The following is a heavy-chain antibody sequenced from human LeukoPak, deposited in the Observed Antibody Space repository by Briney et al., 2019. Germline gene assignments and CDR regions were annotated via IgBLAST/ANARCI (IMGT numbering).Heavy chain of an antibody. CDR3: ARLYGGVLTGFFGLDS. CDR2: IYHSGTT. Sequence: SGTLSLTCAVSGGSISSSNWWNWVRQPPGKGLEWIGEIYHSGTTNYNPSLKSRVTISVDKSKNQFSLNLSSVTAADTAVYYCARLYGGVLTGFFGLDSWGQGTLVTVSS. CDR1: GGSISSSNW. V-gene: IGHV4-4*02. J-gene: IGHJ4*02. D-gene: IGHD3-9*01.